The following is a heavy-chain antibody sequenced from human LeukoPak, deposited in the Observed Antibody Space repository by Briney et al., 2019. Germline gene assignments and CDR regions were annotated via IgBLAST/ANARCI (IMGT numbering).Heavy chain of an antibody. CDR1: GYTFTSYG. V-gene: IGHV1-18*01. Sequence: GASVKVSCKASGYTFTSYGISWVRQAPGQGLEWMGWISAYNGNTNYAQKLQGRVTMTTDTSTSTAYMELRSLRSDDTAVYYCARAVAGPGLRFKPAARDYWGQGTLVTVSS. D-gene: IGHD6-19*01. CDR2: ISAYNGNT. J-gene: IGHJ4*02. CDR3: ARAVAGPGLRFKPAARDY.